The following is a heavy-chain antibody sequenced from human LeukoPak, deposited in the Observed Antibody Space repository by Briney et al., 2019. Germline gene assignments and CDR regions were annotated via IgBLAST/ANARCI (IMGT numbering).Heavy chain of an antibody. J-gene: IGHJ4*02. CDR2: INAGNGNT. Sequence: VASVKVSCKASGYTFTSYAMHWVRQAPGQRLEWMGWINAGNGNTKYSQKFQGRVTITRDTSASTAYMELSSLRSEDTAVYYCARQRDSSGYYPHLSTFDYWGREPWSPSPQ. CDR3: ARQRDSSGYYPHLSTFDY. D-gene: IGHD3-22*01. CDR1: GYTFTSYA. V-gene: IGHV1-3*01.